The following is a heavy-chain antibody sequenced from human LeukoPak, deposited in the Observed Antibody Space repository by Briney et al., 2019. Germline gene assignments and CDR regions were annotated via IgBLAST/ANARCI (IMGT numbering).Heavy chain of an antibody. J-gene: IGHJ4*02. D-gene: IGHD3-22*01. CDR2: IIPILGIA. V-gene: IGHV1-69*04. CDR1: GGTFSSYA. CDR3: ARGPYCDSSGYVDY. Sequence: GASVKVSCKASGGTFSSYAISWVRQAPGQGLEWMGRIIPILGIANYAQKFQGRVTITADKSTSTAYMELSSLRSEDTAVYYCARGPYCDSSGYVDYWGQGTLVTVSS.